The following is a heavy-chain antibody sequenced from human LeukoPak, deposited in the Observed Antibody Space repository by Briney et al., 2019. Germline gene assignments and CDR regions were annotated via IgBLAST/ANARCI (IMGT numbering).Heavy chain of an antibody. V-gene: IGHV4-34*01. Sequence: SETLSLTCAVYGGSFSGYYWSWIRQPPGKGLEWNGEINHSGSTNYNPSLKSRVTISVDTSKNQFSLKLSSVTAADTAVYYCARGREELVVPAYYFDYWGQGTLVTVSS. D-gene: IGHD2-2*01. CDR2: INHSGST. CDR1: GGSFSGYY. CDR3: ARGREELVVPAYYFDY. J-gene: IGHJ4*02.